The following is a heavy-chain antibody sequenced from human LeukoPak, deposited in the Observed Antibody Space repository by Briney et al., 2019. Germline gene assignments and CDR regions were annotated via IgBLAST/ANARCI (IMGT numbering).Heavy chain of an antibody. CDR2: ISYDGSNK. V-gene: IGHV3-30*18. D-gene: IGHD1-26*01. J-gene: IGHJ4*02. CDR1: GFTFSSYG. CDR3: AKGVGATRIFDY. Sequence: GGSLRLSCVASGFTFSSYGMHWVRQAPGEGPEWVAFISYDGSNKYYADFVKGRFTISRDNSKNTLYLQMNSLRAEDTAMYYCAKGVGATRIFDYWGQGTLVTVSS.